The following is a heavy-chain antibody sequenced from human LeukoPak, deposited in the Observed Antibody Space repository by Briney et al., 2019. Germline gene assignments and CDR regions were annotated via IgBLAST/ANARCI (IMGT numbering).Heavy chain of an antibody. J-gene: IGHJ5*02. V-gene: IGHV1-2*02. CDR2: INPDSGGT. CDR3: AREPIVLVPAAIFNWFDP. CDR1: GYTFTGYY. D-gene: IGHD2-2*02. Sequence: ASVKVFCKASGYTFTGYYIHWVRQAPGQGPEWMGWINPDSGGTNYAQKFQGRVTMSRDTSISTAYMEVSRLRSDDTAVYYCAREPIVLVPAAIFNWFDPWGQGTLVTVSS.